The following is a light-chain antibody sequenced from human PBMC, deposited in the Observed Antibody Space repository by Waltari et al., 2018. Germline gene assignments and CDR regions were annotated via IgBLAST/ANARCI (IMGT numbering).Light chain of an antibody. V-gene: IGKV3-15*01. Sequence: EIVMTQSPATPSVSPGERATLPCRASQSVSSNLAWYQQKPGQAPRLLIYGASTRATGIPAGLSGSGSGTEFTLTISSLQSEDFAVYYCQQYKNWPWTFGLGTKVEIK. CDR2: GAS. CDR1: QSVSSN. J-gene: IGKJ1*01. CDR3: QQYKNWPWT.